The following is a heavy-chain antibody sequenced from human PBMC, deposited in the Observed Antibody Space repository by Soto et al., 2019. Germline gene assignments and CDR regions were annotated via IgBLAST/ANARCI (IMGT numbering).Heavy chain of an antibody. V-gene: IGHV3-23*01. CDR2: ISGSSSST. D-gene: IGHD4-17*01. CDR1: GFTFSSYA. Sequence: GGSLRLSCAASGFTFSSYAMSWVRQAPGKGLEWVSAISGSSSSTYYADSVKGRFTISRDNAKNTLYLQMNSLRAEDTAVYYCARRDYGGNSGNYYYYGMDVWGQGTTVTVSS. J-gene: IGHJ6*02. CDR3: ARRDYGGNSGNYYYYGMDV.